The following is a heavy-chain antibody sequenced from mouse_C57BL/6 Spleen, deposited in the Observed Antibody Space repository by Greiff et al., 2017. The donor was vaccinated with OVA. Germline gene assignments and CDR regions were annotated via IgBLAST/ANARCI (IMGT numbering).Heavy chain of an antibody. CDR3: ARASWDWYFDV. CDR1: GYSITSGYY. V-gene: IGHV3-6*01. D-gene: IGHD4-1*01. CDR2: ISYDGSN. J-gene: IGHJ1*03. Sequence: VQLKESGPGLVKPSQSLSLTCSVTGYSITSGYYWNWIRQFPGNKLEWMGYISYDGSNNYNPSLKNRISITRDTSKNQFFLKLNSVTTEDTATYYCARASWDWYFDVWGTGTTVTVSS.